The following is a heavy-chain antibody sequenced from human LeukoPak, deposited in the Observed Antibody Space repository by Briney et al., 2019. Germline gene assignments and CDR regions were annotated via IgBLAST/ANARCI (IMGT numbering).Heavy chain of an antibody. D-gene: IGHD3-10*01. V-gene: IGHV1-18*01. Sequence: ASVKVSCKASGYTFTSYDINWVRQAPGQGLEWMGWISAYNGNTNYAQKLQGRVTMTTDTSTSTAYMELRSLRSDDTAVYYCARAGLYAYGSGSYFWFDPWGQETLVTVSS. CDR3: ARAGLYAYGSGSYFWFDP. CDR2: ISAYNGNT. J-gene: IGHJ5*02. CDR1: GYTFTSYD.